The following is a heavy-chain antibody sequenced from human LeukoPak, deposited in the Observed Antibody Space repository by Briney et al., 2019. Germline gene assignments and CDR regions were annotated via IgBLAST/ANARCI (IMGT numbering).Heavy chain of an antibody. Sequence: ASVKVSCKASGYMFTNYNMQWVRQAPGQGLEWMGMVSASGANTKYAQKFRGRVTMTSDTSTSTVYMELSSLISDDTVVYYCARDQHYATDYWGQGTLVTVYS. CDR1: GYMFTNYN. D-gene: IGHD2-2*01. CDR3: ARDQHYATDY. CDR2: VSASGANT. V-gene: IGHV1-46*03. J-gene: IGHJ4*02.